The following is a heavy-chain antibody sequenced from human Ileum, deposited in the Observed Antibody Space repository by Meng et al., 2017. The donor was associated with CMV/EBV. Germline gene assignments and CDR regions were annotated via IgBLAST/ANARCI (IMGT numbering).Heavy chain of an antibody. CDR2: ISYDGSNK. J-gene: IGHJ5*02. CDR1: GFTFSSYA. CDR3: ARSEQWLVLPNWFDP. V-gene: IGHV3-30-3*01. Sequence: SGFTFSSYAMHWARQAPGKGLEWVAVISYDGSNKYYADSVKGRFTISRDNSKNTLYLQMNSLRAEDTAVYYCARSEQWLVLPNWFDPWGQGTLVTVSS. D-gene: IGHD6-19*01.